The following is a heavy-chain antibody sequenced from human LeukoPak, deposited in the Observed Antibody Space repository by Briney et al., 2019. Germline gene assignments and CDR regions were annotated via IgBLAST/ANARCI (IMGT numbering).Heavy chain of an antibody. CDR1: GFTFSSYG. D-gene: IGHD6-19*01. CDR3: AKAPPRGWLGRGWDY. Sequence: PGGSLRLSCAASGFTFSSYGMSWVRQAPGKGLEWVSAISGSGDNTYYADSVKGRFTISRDNSKNTLYLQMNSLRAEDTAVYYCAKAPPRGWLGRGWDYWGQGTLVTVSS. J-gene: IGHJ4*02. V-gene: IGHV3-23*01. CDR2: ISGSGDNT.